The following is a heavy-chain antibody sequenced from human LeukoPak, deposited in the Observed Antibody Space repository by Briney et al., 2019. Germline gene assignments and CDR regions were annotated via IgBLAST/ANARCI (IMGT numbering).Heavy chain of an antibody. Sequence: GGSLRLSCAASGFTFDDYAMHRVRHPPGKSLEWVSLISGDGGSTYYADSVKGRFTVSRDNSKTSLYVKMNSLRTEDTALYYCAKDISRNFVVVPAADYWGQGTLVTVSS. CDR2: ISGDGGST. V-gene: IGHV3-43*02. CDR1: GFTFDDYA. D-gene: IGHD2-2*01. J-gene: IGHJ4*02. CDR3: AKDISRNFVVVPAADY.